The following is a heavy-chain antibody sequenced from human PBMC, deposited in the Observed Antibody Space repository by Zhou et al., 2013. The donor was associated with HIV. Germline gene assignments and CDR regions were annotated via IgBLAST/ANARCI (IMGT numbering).Heavy chain of an antibody. CDR1: GGTFTSYT. Sequence: QVQLVQSGAEVKKPGSSVKVSCKASGGTFTSYTITWVRQAPGQGLEWMGGIIPIFGTANYAQKFQGRVTITTDESTTTSYMEVSSLKSDDTAVYYCATGLLQLIQGEDYYYYMDVWGKGTTVTVSS. CDR2: IIPIFGTA. CDR3: ATGLLQLIQGEDYYYYMDV. D-gene: IGHD6-13*01. V-gene: IGHV1-69*05. J-gene: IGHJ6*03.